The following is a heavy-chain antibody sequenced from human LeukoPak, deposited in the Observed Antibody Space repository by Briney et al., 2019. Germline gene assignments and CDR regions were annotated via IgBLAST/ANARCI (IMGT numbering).Heavy chain of an antibody. Sequence: SVTLSLTCNISEGSISHDYWVWVRQPPGKGLEWIAYIDYSGYTDYNPSVKSRVTMSIDTSKGQFTLHLRSVSAADTAIYYCTTCAPNRYWFAPWGQGIQVTVSS. J-gene: IGHJ5*02. V-gene: IGHV4-59*08. D-gene: IGHD2-2*01. CDR3: TTCAPNRYWFAP. CDR2: IDYSGYT. CDR1: EGSISHDY.